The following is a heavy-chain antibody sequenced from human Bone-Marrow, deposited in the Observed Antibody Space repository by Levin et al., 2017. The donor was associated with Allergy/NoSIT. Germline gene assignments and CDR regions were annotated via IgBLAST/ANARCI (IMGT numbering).Heavy chain of an antibody. CDR2: IKQDGSEK. CDR1: GFTFSSSW. V-gene: IGHV3-7*04. Sequence: ASVKVSCAASGFTFSSSWMSWVRQAPGKGLEGVAKIKQDGSEKYYVDSVKGRFTISRDNAKNSLCLQMNSLTVEDTAVYYCARDGRSSATPSWWGQGTLVTVSS. CDR3: ARDGRSSATPSW. D-gene: IGHD2-2*01. J-gene: IGHJ4*02.